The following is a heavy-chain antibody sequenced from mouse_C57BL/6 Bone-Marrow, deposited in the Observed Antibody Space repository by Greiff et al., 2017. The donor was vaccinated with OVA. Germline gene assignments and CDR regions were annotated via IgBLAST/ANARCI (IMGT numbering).Heavy chain of an antibody. CDR2: IDPSDSYT. Sequence: QVQLKQPGAELVKPGASVKLSCKASGYTFTSYWMQWVKQRPGQGLEWIGVIDPSDSYTNYNQKLKGKATLTVDTSSSPAYMQLSSLTSEGSAVYYCANYDPEDFDVWGTGTTVTVSS. J-gene: IGHJ1*03. CDR1: GYTFTSYW. V-gene: IGHV1-50*01. D-gene: IGHD2-3*01. CDR3: ANYDPEDFDV.